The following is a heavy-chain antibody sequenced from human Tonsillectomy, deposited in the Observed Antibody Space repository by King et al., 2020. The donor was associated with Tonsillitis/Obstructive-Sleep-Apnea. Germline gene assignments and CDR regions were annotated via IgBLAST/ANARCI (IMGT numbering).Heavy chain of an antibody. D-gene: IGHD5-18*01. V-gene: IGHV3-21*01. Sequence: QLVQSGGGLVKPGGSLRLYCAASGFTFSSYSMNWVRQAPGKGLEWVSSISSSSSYIYYADSVKGRFTISRDNAKNSLYLQMNSLRAEDTAVYYCARDTSTTWIQLWLGYFDYWGQGTLVTVSS. J-gene: IGHJ4*02. CDR1: GFTFSSYS. CDR2: ISSSSSYI. CDR3: ARDTSTTWIQLWLGYFDY.